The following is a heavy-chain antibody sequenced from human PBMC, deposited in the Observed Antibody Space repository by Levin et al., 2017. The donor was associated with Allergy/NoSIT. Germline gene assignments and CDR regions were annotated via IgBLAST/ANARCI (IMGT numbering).Heavy chain of an antibody. V-gene: IGHV3-21*01. Sequence: GGSLRLSCAASGFTFSSYNMNWVRQAPGKGLEWVSSISSSSSYIYYADSVKGRFTISRDNAKNSLYLQMNSLSAEDTAVYYCARVIAAAGADYWGQGTLVTVSS. CDR3: ARVIAAAGADY. D-gene: IGHD6-13*01. J-gene: IGHJ4*02. CDR1: GFTFSSYN. CDR2: ISSSSSYI.